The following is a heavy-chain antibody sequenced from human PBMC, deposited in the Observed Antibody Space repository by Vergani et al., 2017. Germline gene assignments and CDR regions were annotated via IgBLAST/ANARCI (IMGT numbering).Heavy chain of an antibody. J-gene: IGHJ3*02. V-gene: IGHV1-69*01. CDR3: ARFIRVVTTATNDDAFDI. CDR1: GGTFSSYA. Sequence: QVQLVQSGAEVKKPGSSVKVSCKASGGTFSSYAISWVRQAPGQGLEWMGGIIPIFGTANYAQKFQGRVTITADESTSTAYMELSSLRSEDTAVYYCARFIRVVTTATNDDAFDIWGQGTMVTVSS. D-gene: IGHD3-3*01. CDR2: IIPIFGTA.